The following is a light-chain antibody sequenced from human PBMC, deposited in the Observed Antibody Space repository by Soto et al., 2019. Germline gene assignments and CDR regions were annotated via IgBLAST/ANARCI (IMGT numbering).Light chain of an antibody. V-gene: IGLV2-14*01. CDR2: EFT. Sequence: QSALTQHASVSGAPGQSITISCTGTSGDIGSYHRVSWYQQHPGKAPKLIIYEFTDRPSGVSNRFSGSKSGNTASLTISGLQVEDDAEYYCSSYTTFNTGANVFGTGTKLTVL. J-gene: IGLJ1*01. CDR3: SSYTTFNTGANV. CDR1: SGDIGSYHR.